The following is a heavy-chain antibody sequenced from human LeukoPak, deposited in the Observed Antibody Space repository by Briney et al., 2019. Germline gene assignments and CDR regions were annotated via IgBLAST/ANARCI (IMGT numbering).Heavy chain of an antibody. Sequence: VKVSCKASGGTFSSYAISWVRHAPGQGLEWMVGIIPIFGTANYSQKFQGRVTITAEESTSTAYMEQSSMRSEDTAVYYCARYRDTSQWLVYDYWGQGTLVTVSS. J-gene: IGHJ4*02. V-gene: IGHV1-69*01. CDR2: IIPIFGTA. CDR3: ARYRDTSQWLVYDY. D-gene: IGHD6-19*01. CDR1: GGTFSSYA.